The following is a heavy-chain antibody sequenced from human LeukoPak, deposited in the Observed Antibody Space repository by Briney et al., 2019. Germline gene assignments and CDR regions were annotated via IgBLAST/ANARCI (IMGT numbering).Heavy chain of an antibody. J-gene: IGHJ4*02. CDR3: ARDGGGGDGFDY. V-gene: IGHV4-30-2*01. CDR1: GGSISSGGYY. CDR2: IYHSGST. D-gene: IGHD2-21*02. Sequence: SETLSLTCTVSGGSISSGGYYWSWIRQPPGKGLEWIGYIYHSGSTYYNPSLKSRVTISVDRSKNQFSLKLSSVTAADTAVYYCARDGGGGDGFDYWGQGTLVTISS.